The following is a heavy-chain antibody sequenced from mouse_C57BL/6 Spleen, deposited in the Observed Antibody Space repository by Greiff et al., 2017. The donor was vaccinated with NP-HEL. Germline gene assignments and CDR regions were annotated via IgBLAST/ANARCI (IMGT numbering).Heavy chain of an antibody. CDR1: GYSFTSYY. D-gene: IGHD1-1*01. CDR2: IYPGSGNT. J-gene: IGHJ1*03. V-gene: IGHV1-66*01. Sequence: QVQLQQSGPELVKPGASVKISCKASGYSFTSYYIHWVKQRPGQGLEWIGWIYPGSGNTKYNEKFKGKATLTADTSSSTAYMQLSSLTSEDSAVYYCARSGDTDWWYFDVWGTGTTVTVSS. CDR3: ARSGDTDWWYFDV.